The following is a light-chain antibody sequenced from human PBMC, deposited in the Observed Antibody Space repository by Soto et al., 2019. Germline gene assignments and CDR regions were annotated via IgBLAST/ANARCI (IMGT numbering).Light chain of an antibody. CDR3: QKYSSVPV. CDR2: AAS. J-gene: IGKJ3*01. V-gene: IGKV1-27*01. Sequence: DIQMTQSPTSLSASVGDRVTITCRASQGIRNFVAWYQQKPGKAPKLLIYAASTLQSGVPSRFNGSGSGTDFVLTVTCLQPEDVATYSCQKYSSVPVFGPGTKVEIK. CDR1: QGIRNF.